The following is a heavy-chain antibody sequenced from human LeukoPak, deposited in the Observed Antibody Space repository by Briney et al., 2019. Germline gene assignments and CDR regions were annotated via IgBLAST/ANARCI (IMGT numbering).Heavy chain of an antibody. J-gene: IGHJ4*02. V-gene: IGHV3-48*03. D-gene: IGHD3-10*01. CDR1: GFTFSSYE. Sequence: GGSLRLSCAASGFTFSSYEMNWVRQAPGKGLEWVSYISTSGNSIYYADSVKGRFTISRDNSKNTLYLQMNSLRAEDTAVYYCAKGGSGSYFDYWGQGTLVTVSS. CDR3: AKGGSGSYFDY. CDR2: ISTSGNSI.